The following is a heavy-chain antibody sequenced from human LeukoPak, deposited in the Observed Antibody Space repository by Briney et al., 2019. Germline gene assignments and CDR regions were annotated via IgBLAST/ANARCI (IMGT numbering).Heavy chain of an antibody. CDR2: IYHSGST. V-gene: IGHV4-38-2*02. D-gene: IGHD3-3*01. CDR1: GYSISSGYY. CDR3: ARDSHYAFWSRFDP. Sequence: PSGPLSLTCTVSGYSISSGYYWGWIRQPPGKRLEWIGSIYHSGSTYYNPSLKSRVTISVDTSKNQFSLKLSSVTAADTAVYYFARDSHYAFWSRFDPWGQGTLVT. J-gene: IGHJ5*02.